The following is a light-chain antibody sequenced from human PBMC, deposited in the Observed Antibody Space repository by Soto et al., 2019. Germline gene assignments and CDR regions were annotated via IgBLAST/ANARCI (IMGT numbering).Light chain of an antibody. CDR3: SSYAGSNNFV. J-gene: IGLJ1*01. CDR2: EVS. V-gene: IGLV2-14*01. CDR1: SSDVGGYNY. Sequence: QSVLTQPASVSGSPGQSITISCTGTSSDVGGYNYVSWYQQHPGKAPKLMIYEVSNRPSGVSNRFSGSKSGNTASLTVSGLQADDEAHYYCSSYAGSNNFVFGTGTKVTV.